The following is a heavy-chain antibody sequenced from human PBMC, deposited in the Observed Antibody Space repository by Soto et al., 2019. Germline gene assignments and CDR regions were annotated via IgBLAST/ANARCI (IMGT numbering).Heavy chain of an antibody. D-gene: IGHD4-17*01. Sequence: EVQLLESGGGLVQPGGSLRLSCAASGNTFTISAMTWVRQAPGKGLEWVSSISASGAVTYYTDSVKGRLTVSRDNSKNTLYLQMNSLRADDTALYYCAKDPNGDYVGAFDSWGQGTLVTVSS. V-gene: IGHV3-23*01. J-gene: IGHJ4*02. CDR1: GNTFTISA. CDR2: ISASGAVT. CDR3: AKDPNGDYVGAFDS.